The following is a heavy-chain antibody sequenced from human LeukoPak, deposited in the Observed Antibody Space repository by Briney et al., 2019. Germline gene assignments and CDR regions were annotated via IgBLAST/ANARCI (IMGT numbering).Heavy chain of an antibody. CDR1: GYSISSGYY. V-gene: IGHV4-38-2*02. CDR2: IYHSGST. Sequence: SETLSLTCTVSGYSISSGYYWGWIRQPPGKGLEWIGSIYHSGSTYYNPSLKSRVTISVDTPKNQFSLKLSSVTAADTAVYYCARETAAAGTLQVWGQGTLVTVSS. CDR3: ARETAAAGTLQV. D-gene: IGHD6-13*01. J-gene: IGHJ4*02.